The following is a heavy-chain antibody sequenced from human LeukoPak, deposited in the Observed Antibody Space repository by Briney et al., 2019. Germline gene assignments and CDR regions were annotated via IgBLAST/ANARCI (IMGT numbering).Heavy chain of an antibody. V-gene: IGHV3-13*04. D-gene: IGHD1/OR15-1a*01. Sequence: PGGSLRLSCAASGFTFSDYEMHWVRQVIGEGLEWVSAIGTAGNTFYADSVKGRLTISRGNARNSFYLQMNSLRAGDTAVYYCAREGSLNNKDAFDFWGQGTMVTVSS. CDR3: AREGSLNNKDAFDF. CDR1: GFTFSDYE. CDR2: IGTAGNT. J-gene: IGHJ3*01.